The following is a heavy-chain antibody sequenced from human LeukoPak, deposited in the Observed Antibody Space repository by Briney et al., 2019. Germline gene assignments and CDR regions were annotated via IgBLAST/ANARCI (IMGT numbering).Heavy chain of an antibody. J-gene: IGHJ5*02. Sequence: PSETLSLTCTVSGGSISSGDYYWSWIRQPPGKGLGWIAYMYYSGSTYYNPSLKSRVTMSADTSKNQLSLKLSSVTAADTAVYYCARPYYYDSRIDPWGQGILVTVSS. CDR2: MYYSGST. V-gene: IGHV4-30-4*01. CDR1: GGSISSGDYY. CDR3: ARPYYYDSRIDP. D-gene: IGHD3-22*01.